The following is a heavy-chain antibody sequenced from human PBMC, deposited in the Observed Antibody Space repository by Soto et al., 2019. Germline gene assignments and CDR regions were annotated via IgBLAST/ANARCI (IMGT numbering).Heavy chain of an antibody. Sequence: QVPLVQSGAEVKKPGSSVKVSCKASGGTFSSYAISWVRQAPGQGLEWMGGIIPIFGTANYAQKFQGRVTITADESTSTAYMELSSLRSEDTAVYYCARDHIRSIAARYYYYYGMDVWGQGTTVTVSS. D-gene: IGHD6-6*01. CDR2: IIPIFGTA. V-gene: IGHV1-69*01. CDR1: GGTFSSYA. J-gene: IGHJ6*02. CDR3: ARDHIRSIAARYYYYYGMDV.